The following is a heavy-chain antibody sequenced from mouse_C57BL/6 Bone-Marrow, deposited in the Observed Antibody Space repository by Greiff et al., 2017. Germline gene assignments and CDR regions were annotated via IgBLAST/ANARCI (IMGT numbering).Heavy chain of an antibody. D-gene: IGHD6-1*01. CDR3: TVDLWAHKYYFDY. CDR2: IDPENGDT. CDR1: GFNIKDDY. V-gene: IGHV14-4*01. J-gene: IGHJ2*01. Sequence: VQLQQSGAELVRPGASVKLSCTASGFNIKDDYMHWVKQRPEQGLEWIGWIDPENGDTEYASKFQGKAIITADTSSNTAYLQLSSLTSEDTAVYYCTVDLWAHKYYFDYWGQGTTLTVSS.